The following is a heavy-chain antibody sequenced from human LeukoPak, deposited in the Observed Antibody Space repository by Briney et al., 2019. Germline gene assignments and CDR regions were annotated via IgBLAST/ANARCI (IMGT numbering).Heavy chain of an antibody. J-gene: IGHJ4*02. V-gene: IGHV3-30*03. CDR3: ARSLPY. CDR1: GFTFSNYV. CDR2: IARDGSNK. Sequence: GGSLRLSCAASGFTFSNYVMQWVRQAPGKGLEWVALIARDGSNKYYADSVKGRFTISRDNSKNTLYLQMNSLRVEDTAIYYCARSLPYWGQGTLVTVSS.